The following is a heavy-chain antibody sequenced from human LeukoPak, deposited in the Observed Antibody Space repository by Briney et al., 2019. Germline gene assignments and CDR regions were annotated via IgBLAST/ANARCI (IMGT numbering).Heavy chain of an antibody. J-gene: IGHJ4*02. D-gene: IGHD2-15*01. CDR1: GVTFTNYG. Sequence: PGGSLRLSCAVSGVTFTNYGMTWVRQAPGKGLEWVSAISGSGGSTYYADSVKGRFTISRDNSKNTLYLQMNSLRAEDTAVYYCAKDLGYCSGGSCWGQGTLVTVSS. CDR2: ISGSGGST. V-gene: IGHV3-23*01. CDR3: AKDLGYCSGGSC.